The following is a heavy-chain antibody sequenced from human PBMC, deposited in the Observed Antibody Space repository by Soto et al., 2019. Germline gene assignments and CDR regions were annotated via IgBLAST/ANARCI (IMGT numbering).Heavy chain of an antibody. CDR2: IYSGGTT. Sequence: ELQLVESGGGLVQPGGSLRLSCAASGFSVSINYVNWVRQAPGKGLEWVSVIYSGGTTHYADSVKGRFTISRDTSKNTLQLQMNRLTVQATAVCYCAGDSMDADLIDAFEIWGQGTMVTVSS. J-gene: IGHJ3*02. V-gene: IGHV3-66*01. CDR1: GFSVSINY. CDR3: AGDSMDADLIDAFEI.